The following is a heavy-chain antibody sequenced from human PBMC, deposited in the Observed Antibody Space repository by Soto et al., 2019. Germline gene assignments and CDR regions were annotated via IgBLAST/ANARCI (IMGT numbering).Heavy chain of an antibody. CDR2: ISGSGGST. D-gene: IGHD2-15*01. CDR1: GFTFSSYA. V-gene: IGHV3-23*01. J-gene: IGHJ4*02. Sequence: EVQLLESGGGLVQPGGSLRLSCAASGFTFSSYAMSWVRQSPGKGLEWVSAISGSGGSTYYADSVKGRFTISRDNSKNTLYLQLTRLRAEDTAVYYCTSTEGPATILIYYCGYWGQGILVTVSS. CDR3: TSTEGPATILIYYCGY.